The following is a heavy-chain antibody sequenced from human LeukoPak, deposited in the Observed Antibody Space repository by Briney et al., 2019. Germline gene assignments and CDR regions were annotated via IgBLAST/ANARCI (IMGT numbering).Heavy chain of an antibody. CDR1: GGTFSSYA. D-gene: IGHD4-17*01. V-gene: IGHV1-69*04. CDR2: IIPILGIA. CDR3: ASATVTTFLITPNDAFDI. J-gene: IGHJ3*02. Sequence: GASVKVSCKASGGTFSSYAISWVRQAPGQGLEWMGRIIPILGIANYAQKFQGRVTITADKSTSTAYMELSSLRSEDTAVYYCASATVTTFLITPNDAFDIWGQGTMATVSS.